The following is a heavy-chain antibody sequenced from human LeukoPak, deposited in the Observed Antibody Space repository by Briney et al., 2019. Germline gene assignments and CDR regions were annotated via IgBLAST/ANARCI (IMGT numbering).Heavy chain of an antibody. CDR3: AGVDSEYCSSISCYKLFDP. CDR2: INPNSGGT. J-gene: IGHJ5*02. V-gene: IGHV1-2*02. CDR1: GYTFTGYY. D-gene: IGHD2-2*02. Sequence: ASVKVSCKASGYTFTGYYIYWVRQAPGQGLEWMGWINPNSGGTNYAQKFQGRVAMTRDTSVNTAYMELSRLRPDDTDVYYCAGVDSEYCSSISCYKLFDPWGQGTLVTVSS.